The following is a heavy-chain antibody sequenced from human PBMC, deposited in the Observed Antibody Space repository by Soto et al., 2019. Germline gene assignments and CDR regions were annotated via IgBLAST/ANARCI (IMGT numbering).Heavy chain of an antibody. V-gene: IGHV1-24*01. CDR1: GYTLTELS. D-gene: IGHD4-17*01. J-gene: IGHJ5*02. CDR2: FDPEDGET. Sequence: ASVKVSCKVSGYTLTELSMHWVRQAPGKGLEWMGGFDPEDGETIYAQKFQGRVTMTEDTSTDTAYMELSSLRSEGTAVYYCATVPGMTTDTNWFDPWGQGTLVTVSS. CDR3: ATVPGMTTDTNWFDP.